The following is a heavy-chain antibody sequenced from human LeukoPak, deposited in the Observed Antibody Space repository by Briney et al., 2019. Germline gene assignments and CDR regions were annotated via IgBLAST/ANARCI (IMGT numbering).Heavy chain of an antibody. CDR3: AKDLGYSYGFWGPSSDY. D-gene: IGHD5-18*01. J-gene: IGHJ4*02. Sequence: GGSLRLSCAASGFTFSSYGMHWVCQAPGKGLEWVAFIRYDGSNKYYADSVKGRFTISRDNSKNTLYLQMNSLRAEDTAVYYCAKDLGYSYGFWGPSSDYWGQGTLVTVSS. V-gene: IGHV3-30*02. CDR2: IRYDGSNK. CDR1: GFTFSSYG.